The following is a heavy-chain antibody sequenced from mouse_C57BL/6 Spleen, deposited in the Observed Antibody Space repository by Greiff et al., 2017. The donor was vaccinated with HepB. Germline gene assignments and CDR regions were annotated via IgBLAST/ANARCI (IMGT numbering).Heavy chain of an antibody. CDR1: GYTFTSYW. CDR2: IHPSDSDT. D-gene: IGHD3-2*02. CDR3: AIHSSGYAPFAY. J-gene: IGHJ3*01. Sequence: VKLQQPGAELVKPGASVKVSCKASGYTFTSYWMHWVKQRPGQGLEWIGRIHPSDSDTNYNQKFKGKATLTVDKSSSTAYMQLSSLTSEDSAVYYCAIHSSGYAPFAYWGQGTLVTVSA. V-gene: IGHV1-74*01.